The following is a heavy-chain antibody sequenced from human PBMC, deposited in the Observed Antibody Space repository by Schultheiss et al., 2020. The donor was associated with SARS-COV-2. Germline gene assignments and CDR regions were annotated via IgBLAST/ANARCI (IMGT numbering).Heavy chain of an antibody. CDR3: ARDDYVGFDP. D-gene: IGHD4/OR15-4a*01. J-gene: IGHJ5*02. V-gene: IGHV3-NL1*01. Sequence: GGSLRLSCAASGFTFSSYPMHWVRQAPGKGLEWVSVVYSGGNTYYADSVKGRFTVSRDNSKNTLYLQMNSLRAGDTAVYYCARDDYVGFDPWGQGTLVTVSS. CDR1: GFTFSSYP. CDR2: VYSGGNT.